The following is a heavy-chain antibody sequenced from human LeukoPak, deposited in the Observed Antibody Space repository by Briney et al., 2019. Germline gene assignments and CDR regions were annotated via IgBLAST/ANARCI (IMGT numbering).Heavy chain of an antibody. CDR1: GGSISSGGYS. Sequence: SQTLSITCAVSGGSISSGGYSWSWIRQPPGKGLEWMGYIYHSGSTYYNPSLKSRVTISVDRSKNQFSLKLSSVTAADTAVYYCARAGYCSSTSCLDAFDIWGQGTMVTVSS. V-gene: IGHV4-30-2*01. CDR3: ARAGYCSSTSCLDAFDI. J-gene: IGHJ3*02. D-gene: IGHD2-2*01. CDR2: IYHSGST.